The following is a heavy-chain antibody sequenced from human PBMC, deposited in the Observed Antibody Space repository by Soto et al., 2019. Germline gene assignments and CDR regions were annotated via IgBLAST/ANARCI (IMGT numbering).Heavy chain of an antibody. CDR3: ARDSSYYGSGRGVLDY. CDR1: GFTVKTNY. J-gene: IGHJ4*02. V-gene: IGHV3-66*01. D-gene: IGHD3-10*01. CDR2: IYSDGST. Sequence: EVQLVESGGGLVRPGGSLRLSCAVSGFTVKTNYMSWVRQAPGKGLESVSIIYSDGSTYYADSVKGRFTTSRDRARNTLYLQMDNLRADDTAVYHCARDSSYYGSGRGVLDYWGPGTLVTVSS.